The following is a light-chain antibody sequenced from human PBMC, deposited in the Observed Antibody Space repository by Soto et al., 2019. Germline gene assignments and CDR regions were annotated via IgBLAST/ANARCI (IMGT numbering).Light chain of an antibody. CDR2: AAS. Sequence: IQMTQFPSSLSASVRDRVTVTCRASQDIRIDLGWYQQKPGKAPKLLIYAASSLQSGVPSRFSGSGSGTQFTLTISSLQPEDVATYYCQQLNSYPITFGQGTRLEIK. CDR3: QQLNSYPIT. J-gene: IGKJ5*01. CDR1: QDIRID. V-gene: IGKV1-17*01.